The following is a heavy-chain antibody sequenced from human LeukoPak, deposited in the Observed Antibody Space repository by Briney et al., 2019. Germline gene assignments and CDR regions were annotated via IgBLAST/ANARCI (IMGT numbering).Heavy chain of an antibody. V-gene: IGHV3-23*01. CDR1: GFTFSSSA. CDR3: ARQYCSSTSCHYGMDV. J-gene: IGHJ6*02. Sequence: GGSLRLSCAASGFTFSSSAMSWVRQAPGKGLEWVSAISNNGGYTYYADSVKGRFTISRDNSKNTLYLQMNSLRAEDTAVYYCARQYCSSTSCHYGMDVWGQGTTVTVSS. D-gene: IGHD2-2*01. CDR2: ISNNGGYT.